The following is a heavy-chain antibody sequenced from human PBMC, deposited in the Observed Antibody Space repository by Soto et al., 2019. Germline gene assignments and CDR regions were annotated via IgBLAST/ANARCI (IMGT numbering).Heavy chain of an antibody. V-gene: IGHV3-53*01. J-gene: IGHJ4*02. CDR2: IYTGGNT. CDR3: ARDRSPAEMAFGH. D-gene: IGHD3-3*01. Sequence: PGGSLRLSCAASGFTVSSNYMSWVRQAPGKGLEWVSIIYTGGNTYYADFVEGRFTISRDNSKNTLYLQMNSLRAEDTAVYYCARDRSPAEMAFGHWGQGTLVTVSS. CDR1: GFTVSSNY.